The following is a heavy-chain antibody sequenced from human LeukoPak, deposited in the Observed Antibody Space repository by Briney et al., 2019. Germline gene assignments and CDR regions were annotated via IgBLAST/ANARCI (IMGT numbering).Heavy chain of an antibody. CDR3: ARANLRGYSGYGLDY. V-gene: IGHV1-8*01. CDR2: MNPNSGNT. CDR1: GYTFTSYD. D-gene: IGHD5-12*01. Sequence: KPGASVKVSCTASGYTFTSYDINWVRQATGQGLGWMGWMNPNSGNTGYAQKFQGRVTMTRNTSISTAYMELSSLRSEDTAVYYCARANLRGYSGYGLDYWGQGTLVTVSS. J-gene: IGHJ4*02.